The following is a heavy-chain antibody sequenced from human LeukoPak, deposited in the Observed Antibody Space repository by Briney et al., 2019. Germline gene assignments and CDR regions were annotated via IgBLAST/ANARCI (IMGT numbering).Heavy chain of an antibody. Sequence: ASVTVSCKASGYTFTSYGISWVRQAPGQGLEWMGWISAYNDNRNYAQKFQGRVTMTTDTSTSTAYMELRSLRSDDTAVYYCARDDGKWNYVANYWGQGTLVTVSS. CDR2: ISAYNDNR. J-gene: IGHJ4*02. D-gene: IGHD1-7*01. CDR1: GYTFTSYG. V-gene: IGHV1-18*01. CDR3: ARDDGKWNYVANY.